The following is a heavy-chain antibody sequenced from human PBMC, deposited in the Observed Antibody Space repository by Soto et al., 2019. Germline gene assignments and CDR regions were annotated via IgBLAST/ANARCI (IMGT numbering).Heavy chain of an antibody. CDR1: GYTFTSYG. D-gene: IGHD6-6*01. Sequence: GAPVKVSCKASGYTFTSYGISCARQATGQGLEWMGWISAYNGNTNYAQKLQGRVTMTTDTSTSTAYMELRSLRSDDTAVYYCARDTEYSSSSVAFDIWGQGTMVTVSS. V-gene: IGHV1-18*01. J-gene: IGHJ3*02. CDR2: ISAYNGNT. CDR3: ARDTEYSSSSVAFDI.